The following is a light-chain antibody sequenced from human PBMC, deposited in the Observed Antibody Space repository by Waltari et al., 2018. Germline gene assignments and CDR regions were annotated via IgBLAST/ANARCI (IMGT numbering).Light chain of an antibody. CDR1: QSISKY. V-gene: IGKV3-20*01. CDR2: EAS. CDR3: QKYEALPAT. J-gene: IGKJ1*01. Sequence: PGERATLSCRASQSISKYLVWYQQKPGQAPRLLIYEASIRATGIPDRFSGSGSGTDFSLIISRLEPEDFAVYYCQKYEALPATFGQGTKVEIK.